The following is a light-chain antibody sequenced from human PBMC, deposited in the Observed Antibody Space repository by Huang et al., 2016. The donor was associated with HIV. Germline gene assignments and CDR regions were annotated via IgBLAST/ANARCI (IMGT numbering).Light chain of an antibody. CDR3: QQRSNWPPI. V-gene: IGKV3-11*01. Sequence: EIVLTQSPATLSLSPGERATLSCRASQSVNSHLAWYQQEPGQAPRLLIYDASNRATGIPARFSGSGSGTDFTLTISSLEPEDFAVYYCQQRSNWPPIFGGGTKVEIK. CDR2: DAS. CDR1: QSVNSH. J-gene: IGKJ4*01.